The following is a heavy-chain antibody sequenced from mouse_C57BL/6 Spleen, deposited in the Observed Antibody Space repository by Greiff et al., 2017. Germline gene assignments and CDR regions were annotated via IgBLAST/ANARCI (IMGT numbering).Heavy chain of an antibody. V-gene: IGHV1-85*01. Sequence: LQESGPELVKPGASVKLSCKASGYTFTSYDINWVKQRPGQGLEWIGWIYPRDGSTKYNEKFKGKATLTVDTSSSTAYMGLHSLTSEGSAVYFCARDRDYGSGFFDYWGQGTTLAVSS. CDR1: GYTFTSYD. CDR3: ARDRDYGSGFFDY. D-gene: IGHD1-1*01. CDR2: IYPRDGST. J-gene: IGHJ2*01.